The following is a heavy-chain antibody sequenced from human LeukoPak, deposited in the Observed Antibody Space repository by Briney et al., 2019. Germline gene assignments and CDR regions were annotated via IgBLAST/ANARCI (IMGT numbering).Heavy chain of an antibody. D-gene: IGHD3-10*01. V-gene: IGHV4-61*02. CDR1: GGSISSGSCY. Sequence: SETLSLTCTVSGGSISSGSCYWSWIRQPAGKGLEWIGRIYTSGSTNYNPSLKSRVTISVDTSKNQFSLKLSSVTAADTAVYYCARWAIFGGWFDPWGQGTLVTVSS. J-gene: IGHJ5*02. CDR3: ARWAIFGGWFDP. CDR2: IYTSGST.